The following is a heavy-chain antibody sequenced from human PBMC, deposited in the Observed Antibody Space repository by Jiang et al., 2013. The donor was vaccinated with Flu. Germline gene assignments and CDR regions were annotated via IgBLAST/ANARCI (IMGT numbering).Heavy chain of an antibody. Sequence: SQTLSLTCAISGDSVSSNSAIWDWIRQSPSRGLEWLGRTYYRSKWYNDYAVSVKGRIIINPDTSKNQFSLQLNSVTPEDTAVYYCARGPTYWNWYFDLWGRGTLVTVSS. CDR2: TYYRSKWYN. CDR3: ARGPTYWNWYFDL. V-gene: IGHV6-1*01. CDR1: GDSVSSNSAI. J-gene: IGHJ2*01. D-gene: IGHD2-15*01.